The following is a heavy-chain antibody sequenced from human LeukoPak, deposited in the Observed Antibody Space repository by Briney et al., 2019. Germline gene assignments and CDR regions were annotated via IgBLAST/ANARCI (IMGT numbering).Heavy chain of an antibody. CDR1: GGSISSYY. CDR2: IYYSGST. CDR3: ARVVVAAPGAFDI. V-gene: IGHV4-59*01. J-gene: IGHJ3*02. Sequence: SETLSLTCTVSGGSISSYYWSWIRQPPGKGLEWIGYIYYSGSTNYNPSLKSRVTISVDTSKNQFSLKLSSVTAADTAVYYCARVVVAAPGAFDIWGPGTMVTVSS. D-gene: IGHD2-15*01.